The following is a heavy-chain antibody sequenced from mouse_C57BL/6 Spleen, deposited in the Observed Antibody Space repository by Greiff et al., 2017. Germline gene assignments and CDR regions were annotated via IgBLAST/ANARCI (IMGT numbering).Heavy chain of an antibody. J-gene: IGHJ3*01. D-gene: IGHD2-4*01. V-gene: IGHV1-64*01. Sequence: QVQLQQPGAELVKPGASVKLSCKASGYTFTSYWMHWVKQRPGQGLEWIGMINPNSGSTNYNEKFKSKATLTVDKSSSTAYMQLSSLTSEDSAVYYWARRGGLRPGAWFAYWGQGTLVTVSA. CDR1: GYTFTSYW. CDR2: INPNSGST. CDR3: ARRGGLRPGAWFAY.